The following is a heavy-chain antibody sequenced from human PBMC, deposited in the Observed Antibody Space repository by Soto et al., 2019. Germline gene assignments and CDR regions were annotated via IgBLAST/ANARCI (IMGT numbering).Heavy chain of an antibody. Sequence: EVQLLESGGGLVQPGGSLRVSCAVSGFNFRSHAMSWVRQAPGKGLEWVSGISGHAGATYYTDSVKGRFTISRDNSKNTLFLQMNRLRAEATAIYYCAKDWGTTGSGGLFDSWGQGTLVSVSS. D-gene: IGHD1-1*01. J-gene: IGHJ5*01. CDR2: ISGHAGAT. CDR1: GFNFRSHA. CDR3: AKDWGTTGSGGLFDS. V-gene: IGHV3-23*01.